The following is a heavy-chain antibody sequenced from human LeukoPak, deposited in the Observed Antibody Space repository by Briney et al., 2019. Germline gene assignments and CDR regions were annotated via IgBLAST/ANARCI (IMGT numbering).Heavy chain of an antibody. Sequence: PGGSLRLSCAASGFTFSSYAMPWVRQAPGKGLEWVAVISYDGSNKYYADSVKGRFTISRDNSKNTLYLQMNSLGAEDTAVYYCARDCGIGSKRGYYYYGIDVWGQGTTVTVSS. D-gene: IGHD1-14*01. V-gene: IGHV3-30-3*01. CDR1: GFTFSSYA. CDR2: ISYDGSNK. CDR3: ARDCGIGSKRGYYYYGIDV. J-gene: IGHJ6*02.